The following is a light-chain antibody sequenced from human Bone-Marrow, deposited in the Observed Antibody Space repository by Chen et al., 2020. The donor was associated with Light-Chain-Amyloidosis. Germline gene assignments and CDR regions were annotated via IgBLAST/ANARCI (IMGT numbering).Light chain of an antibody. CDR3: AAWDGSLSGYV. J-gene: IGLJ1*01. CDR1: SSNIGINY. V-gene: IGLV1-47*01. CDR2: RED. Sequence: QSVLTQPPSASGTPGQRVTLSCPGASSNIGINYVHWYQHFPGAAPNLLRHREDRRPPGVADRLSAATSGTTAVLAISARRSEDEAAYYCAAWDGSLSGYVFGTGTKVIVL.